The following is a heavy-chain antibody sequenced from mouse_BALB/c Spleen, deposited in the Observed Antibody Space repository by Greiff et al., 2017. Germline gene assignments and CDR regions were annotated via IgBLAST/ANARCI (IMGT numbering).Heavy chain of an antibody. CDR1: GYSITSGYY. Sequence: EVQLVESGPGLVKPSQSLSLTCSVTGYSITSGYYWNWIRQFPGNKLEWMGYISYDGSNNYNPSLKNRISITRDTSKNQFFLKLNSVTTEDTATYYCARGQLGLRGFAYWGQGTLVTVSA. V-gene: IGHV3-6*02. J-gene: IGHJ3*01. CDR2: ISYDGSN. D-gene: IGHD3-1*01. CDR3: ARGQLGLRGFAY.